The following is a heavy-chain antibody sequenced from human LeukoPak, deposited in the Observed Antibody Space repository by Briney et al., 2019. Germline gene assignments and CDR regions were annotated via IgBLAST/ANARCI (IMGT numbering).Heavy chain of an antibody. D-gene: IGHD1-26*01. CDR3: AREMYSGMYNDAFDI. V-gene: IGHV3-53*01. CDR2: IRSDGST. Sequence: GGSLRLSCTASGFTVSSNYMGWVRQAPGEGLEWVSVIRSDGSTNHADSVKGRFTISRDNSKNTLYLQMNNLRAEDTAMYYCAREMYSGMYNDAFDIWGQGTKVTVSS. CDR1: GFTVSSNY. J-gene: IGHJ3*02.